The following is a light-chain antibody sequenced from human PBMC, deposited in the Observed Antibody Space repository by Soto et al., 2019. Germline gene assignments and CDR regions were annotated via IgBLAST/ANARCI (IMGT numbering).Light chain of an antibody. CDR2: DAS. CDR1: QSVSSY. CDR3: QQYGSSLTWT. J-gene: IGKJ1*01. Sequence: EIVLTQSPATLSLSPGERATLYCRASQSVSSYLAWYQQKPGQAPRLLIYDASNRATGIPARFSGSGSGTDFTLTISSLEPEDFAVYYCQQYGSSLTWTFGQGTKVDIK. V-gene: IGKV3-11*01.